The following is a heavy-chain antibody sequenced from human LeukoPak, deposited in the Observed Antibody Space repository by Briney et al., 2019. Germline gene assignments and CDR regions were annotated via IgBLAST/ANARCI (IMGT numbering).Heavy chain of an antibody. CDR1: GDSIRSDFYY. CDR3: ASARRYSGYDSWEFYYYGMDV. Sequence: SETLSLTCTVSGDSIRSDFYYWSWIRQPAGQELEWIGRIYTSESTTYNPSLKSRVTISIDMSKNQFSLHLSSVTAADTAVYYCASARRYSGYDSWEFYYYGMDVWGRGTTVTVSS. V-gene: IGHV4-61*02. D-gene: IGHD5-12*01. CDR2: IYTSEST. J-gene: IGHJ6*02.